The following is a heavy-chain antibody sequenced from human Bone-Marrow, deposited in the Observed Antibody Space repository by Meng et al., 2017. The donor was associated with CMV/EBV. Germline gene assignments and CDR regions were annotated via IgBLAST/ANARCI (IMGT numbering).Heavy chain of an antibody. CDR3: ASGATVHKD. Sequence: KVSCKTVGYTSTNYGITWLRQAPGQGPEWMGWINTHNGNTRYAQNFQGRVTTTTDTSTSTVYMELRSLRSDDTAVYFCASGATVHKDWGQGTLVTVSS. CDR1: GYTSTNYG. V-gene: IGHV1-18*01. CDR2: INTHNGNT. D-gene: IGHD3-16*01. J-gene: IGHJ4*02.